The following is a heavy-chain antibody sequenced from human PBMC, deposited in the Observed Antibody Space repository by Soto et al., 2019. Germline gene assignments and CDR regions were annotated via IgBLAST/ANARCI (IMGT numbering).Heavy chain of an antibody. D-gene: IGHD5-12*01. Sequence: ASVKVSCKASGYTFTSYDINWVRQATGQGLEWMGWMNPNSGKTGYAQKFQGRVTMTRNTSISTAYMELSSLRSEDTAVYYCARGSGYDFLSYYMDVWGKGTTVTVSS. CDR2: MNPNSGKT. V-gene: IGHV1-8*01. J-gene: IGHJ6*03. CDR1: GYTFTSYD. CDR3: ARGSGYDFLSYYMDV.